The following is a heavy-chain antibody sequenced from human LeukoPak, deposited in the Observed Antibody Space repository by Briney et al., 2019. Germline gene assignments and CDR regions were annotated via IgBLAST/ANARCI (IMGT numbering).Heavy chain of an antibody. CDR1: GGSFSSYY. D-gene: IGHD3-22*01. J-gene: IGHJ4*02. Sequence: SETLSLTCAVYGGSFSSYYWSWIRQPPGKGLEWIGYIYYSGSTNYNPSLKSRVTISVDTSKNQFSLKLSSVTAADTAVYYCARGQHRYDSSGYYFDYWGQGTLVTVSS. CDR3: ARGQHRYDSSGYYFDY. V-gene: IGHV4-59*01. CDR2: IYYSGST.